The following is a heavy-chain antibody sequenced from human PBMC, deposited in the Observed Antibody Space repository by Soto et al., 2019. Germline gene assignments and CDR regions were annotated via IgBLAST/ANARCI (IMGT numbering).Heavy chain of an antibody. J-gene: IGHJ4*02. Sequence: QVQLVQSGAEVKKPGASVKVSCKVSGYTLTELSMHWVRQAPGKGLEWMGGFDPEDGETIYAQKFQGRVTMTEDTSTDTAYMELSSLRSEDTAVYYCATVVLRLGELSFSFDYWGQGTLVTVSS. D-gene: IGHD3-16*02. CDR3: ATVVLRLGELSFSFDY. CDR1: GYTLTELS. V-gene: IGHV1-24*01. CDR2: FDPEDGET.